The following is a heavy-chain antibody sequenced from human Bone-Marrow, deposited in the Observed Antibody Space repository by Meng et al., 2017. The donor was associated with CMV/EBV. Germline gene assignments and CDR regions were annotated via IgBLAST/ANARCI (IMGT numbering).Heavy chain of an antibody. V-gene: IGHV3-23*01. CDR3: AKVAWASSTWANWFDP. CDR1: GFFFTNLV. D-gene: IGHD2-2*01. J-gene: IGHJ5*02. CDR2: ISGSGTGT. Sequence: GFFFTNLVLIWVRQAPGKGLEWVSAISGSGTGTYYADSVRGRFTISRDNSKNTLYLHMSNLRAEDTAMYHCAKVAWASSTWANWFDPWGRGTLVTVSS.